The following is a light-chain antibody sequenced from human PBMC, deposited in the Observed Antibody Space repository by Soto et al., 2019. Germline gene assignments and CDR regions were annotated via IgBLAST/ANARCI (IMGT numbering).Light chain of an antibody. CDR3: RQYGDSPQT. CDR1: QSVSGNS. CDR2: AAT. V-gene: IGKV3-20*01. Sequence: EIVLTQSPGTLSLSPGERATLSCRASQSVSGNSLAWYQQKPGQAPRLLIYAATHRATDIPDRFSGSASATEFTLAISRLEPADFGLYYCRQYGDSPQTFGPGTKVEI. J-gene: IGKJ3*01.